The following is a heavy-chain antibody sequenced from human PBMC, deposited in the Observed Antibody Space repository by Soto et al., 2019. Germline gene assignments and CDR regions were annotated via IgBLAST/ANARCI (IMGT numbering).Heavy chain of an antibody. CDR3: AKDEGSYYFDY. V-gene: IGHV3-30*18. CDR1: GFTFSSYG. D-gene: IGHD1-26*01. J-gene: IGHJ4*02. CDR2: ISYDGSNK. Sequence: GGSLRLSCAASGFTFSSYGMHWVRQAPGKGLEWVAVISYDGSNKYYADSVKGRFTISRDNSKNTLYLQMNSLRAEDTAVYYCAKDEGSYYFDYWGQGTLVTV.